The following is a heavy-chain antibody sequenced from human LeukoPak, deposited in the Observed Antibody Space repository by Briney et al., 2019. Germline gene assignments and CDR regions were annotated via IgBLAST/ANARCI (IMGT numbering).Heavy chain of an antibody. CDR2: IYYSGST. CDR1: GGSISSYY. V-gene: IGHV4-59*08. J-gene: IGHJ6*02. Sequence: SETLSLTCTVSGGSISSYYWSWIRQPPVKGLEWIGYIYYSGSTNYNPSLKSRVTISVDTSKNQFSLKLSSVTAADTAVYYCARLYDRSGYWDFYGMDVWAKGPRSPSP. CDR3: ARLYDRSGYWDFYGMDV. D-gene: IGHD3-22*01.